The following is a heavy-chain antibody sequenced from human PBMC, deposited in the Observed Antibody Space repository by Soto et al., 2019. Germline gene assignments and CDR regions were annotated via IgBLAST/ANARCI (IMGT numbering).Heavy chain of an antibody. Sequence: QVQLVESGGGVGQPGTSLRLSCAASGFTFGSYVMHWVRQAPGKGLEWVAVIWYDGNNKYYADSVEGRFTISRDNSRNTLYLQMNSLRAEDTAVYYCARDLGGVPATGIGGWFDPWGQGTLVTVSS. CDR3: ARDLGGVPATGIGGWFDP. V-gene: IGHV3-33*01. CDR1: GFTFGSYV. J-gene: IGHJ5*02. D-gene: IGHD6-13*01. CDR2: IWYDGNNK.